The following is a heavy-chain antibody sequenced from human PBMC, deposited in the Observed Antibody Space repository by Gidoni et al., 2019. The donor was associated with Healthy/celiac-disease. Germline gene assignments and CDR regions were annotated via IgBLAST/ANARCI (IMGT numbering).Heavy chain of an antibody. J-gene: IGHJ4*02. CDR1: GGSISSSSYY. D-gene: IGHD3-22*01. Sequence: QLQLQASGPGLVKPSETLSLTCTVSGGSISSSSYYWGWIRQPPGKGLEWIGSIYYSGSTYYTPSLKSRVTISVDTSKNQFSLKLSSVTAADTAVYYCARTLYDSSGYQDYWGQGTLVTVSS. V-gene: IGHV4-39*07. CDR2: IYYSGST. CDR3: ARTLYDSSGYQDY.